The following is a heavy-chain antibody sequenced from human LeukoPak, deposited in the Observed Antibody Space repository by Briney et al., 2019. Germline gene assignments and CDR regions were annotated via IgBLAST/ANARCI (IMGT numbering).Heavy chain of an antibody. J-gene: IGHJ5*02. CDR1: GGTFSSYA. Sequence: ASVKVSCKASGGTFSSYAIGWVRQAPGQGLEWMGGIIPILGTANYAQKFQGRVTITADESTSTAYMELSSLRSEDTAVYYCAESITIFGVVLDSWFDPWGQGTLVTVSS. V-gene: IGHV1-69*13. CDR2: IIPILGTA. D-gene: IGHD3-3*01. CDR3: AESITIFGVVLDSWFDP.